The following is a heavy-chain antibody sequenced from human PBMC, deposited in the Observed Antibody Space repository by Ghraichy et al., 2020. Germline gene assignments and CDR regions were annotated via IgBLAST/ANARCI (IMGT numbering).Heavy chain of an antibody. J-gene: IGHJ3*02. CDR2: IYYSGST. D-gene: IGHD5-24*01. CDR1: GGSISSYY. Sequence: SETLSLTCTVSGGSISSYYWSWIRQPPGKGLEWIGYIYYSGSTNYNPSLKSRVTISVDTSKNQFSLKLSSVTAADTAVYYCARAIDGYNTPLDAFDIWGQGTMVTVSS. CDR3: ARAIDGYNTPLDAFDI. V-gene: IGHV4-59*01.